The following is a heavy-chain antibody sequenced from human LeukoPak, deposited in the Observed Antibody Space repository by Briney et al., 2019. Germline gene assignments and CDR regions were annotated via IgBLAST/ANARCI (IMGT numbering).Heavy chain of an antibody. D-gene: IGHD1-1*01. CDR2: TYYRSKWYN. Sequence: SQTLSLTCAISGDSVSSNSAAWNWIRQSPSRGLEWLGRTYYRSKWYNDYAVSVKSRITINPDTSKNQFSLQLTSVTPEDTAVYYCARSGTHLPVPTTADYFDYWGQGTLVTVSS. CDR1: GDSVSSNSAA. V-gene: IGHV6-1*01. J-gene: IGHJ4*02. CDR3: ARSGTHLPVPTTADYFDY.